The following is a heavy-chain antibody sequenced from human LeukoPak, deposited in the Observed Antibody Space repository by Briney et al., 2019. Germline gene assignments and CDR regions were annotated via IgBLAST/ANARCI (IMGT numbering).Heavy chain of an antibody. D-gene: IGHD2-2*01. Sequence: GESLKISCKGSGYSFTTYWIGWVRQMPGKGLEWMGTIYPGDSETRYSPSFQGQVTISADKSISAAYLQWSSLKASDTAMYYCARQIVIVPAGMDVWGQGTTVTVSS. CDR3: ARQIVIVPAGMDV. CDR2: IYPGDSET. CDR1: GYSFTTYW. J-gene: IGHJ6*02. V-gene: IGHV5-51*01.